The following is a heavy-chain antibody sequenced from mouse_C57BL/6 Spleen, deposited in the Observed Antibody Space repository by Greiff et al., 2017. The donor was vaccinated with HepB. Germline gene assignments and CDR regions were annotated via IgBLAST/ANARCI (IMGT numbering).Heavy chain of an antibody. J-gene: IGHJ4*01. V-gene: IGHV1-39*01. CDR3: ARKGADGYAMDY. D-gene: IGHD2-3*01. Sequence: EVQLQQSGPELVKPGASVKISCKASGYSFTDYNMNWVKQSNGKSLEWIGEINPNNGTTSYNQKFKGKATLTVDQSSSTTYMQLNSLNSEDSAVYYCARKGADGYAMDYWGQGTSVTVSS. CDR1: GYSFTDYN. CDR2: INPNNGTT.